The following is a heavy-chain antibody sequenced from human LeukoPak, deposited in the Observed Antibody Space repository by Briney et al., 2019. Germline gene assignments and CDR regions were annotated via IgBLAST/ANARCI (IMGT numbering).Heavy chain of an antibody. CDR1: GFTFSSYE. J-gene: IGHJ4*02. CDR3: ARDLRGTTGTTTDY. D-gene: IGHD1-1*01. V-gene: IGHV3-48*03. Sequence: GGSLRLSCAASGFTFSSYEMNWVRQAPGKGLEWVSYISSSGSTIYYADSVKGRFTISRDNAKNSLYLQMNSPRAEDTAVYYCARDLRGTTGTTTDYWGQGTLVTVSS. CDR2: ISSSGSTI.